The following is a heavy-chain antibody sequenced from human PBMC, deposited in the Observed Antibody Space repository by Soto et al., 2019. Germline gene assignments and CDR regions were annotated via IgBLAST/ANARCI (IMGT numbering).Heavy chain of an antibody. V-gene: IGHV3-30-3*01. J-gene: IGHJ4*02. CDR3: AREWSTSGDLDY. D-gene: IGHD3-10*01. CDR1: GFTFSSHS. Sequence: QVQLVESGGGVVQPGRSLRLSCPASGFTFSSHSIQWVRQAPGKGLEWVAVISYDGSIKYFADSVKGRFTISRDNSKNTASLQMNSLRAEDTAVFYCAREWSTSGDLDYWGQGTLVIVSS. CDR2: ISYDGSIK.